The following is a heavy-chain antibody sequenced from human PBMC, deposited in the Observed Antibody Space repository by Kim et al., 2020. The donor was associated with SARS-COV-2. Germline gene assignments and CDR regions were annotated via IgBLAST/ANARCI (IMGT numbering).Heavy chain of an antibody. CDR2: TSGSGGST. V-gene: IGHV3-23*01. D-gene: IGHD3-10*01. J-gene: IGHJ3*02. CDR3: AKNFDYYGSGTYSFGAFDI. Sequence: GGSLRLSCAASGFTFSSYAMSWVRQAPGKGLEWVSATSGSGGSTYYGDPVKGRLIISRDNSKHTVYLQMSSLRAEDTALYYCAKNFDYYGSGTYSFGAFDIWGQGTMVIVSS. CDR1: GFTFSSYA.